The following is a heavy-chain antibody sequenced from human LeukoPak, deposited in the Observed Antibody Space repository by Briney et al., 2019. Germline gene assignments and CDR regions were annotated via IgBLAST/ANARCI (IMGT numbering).Heavy chain of an antibody. D-gene: IGHD3-10*01. Sequence: PGRSLRLSCAASGFTFSSYGMHWVRQAPGKGLEWVAVISYDGSNKYYADSVKGRFTISRDNSKNTLYLQMNSLRAEDTAVYYCARGPIWFGELLLYFDYWGQGTLVTVSS. J-gene: IGHJ4*02. V-gene: IGHV3-30*03. CDR3: ARGPIWFGELLLYFDY. CDR1: GFTFSSYG. CDR2: ISYDGSNK.